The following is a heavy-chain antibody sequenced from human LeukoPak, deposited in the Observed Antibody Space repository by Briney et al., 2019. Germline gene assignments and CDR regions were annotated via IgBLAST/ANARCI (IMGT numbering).Heavy chain of an antibody. CDR1: GFTFSSYW. Sequence: PGGSLRLSCAASGFTFSSYWMHWVRQAPGKGLEWVSYISSSGSTIYYADSVKGRFTISRDNARNSLYLQMTSLRAEDTAVYYCARLDYYGSGSSFDYWGQGTLVTVSS. D-gene: IGHD3-10*01. V-gene: IGHV3-48*04. CDR3: ARLDYYGSGSSFDY. CDR2: ISSSGSTI. J-gene: IGHJ4*02.